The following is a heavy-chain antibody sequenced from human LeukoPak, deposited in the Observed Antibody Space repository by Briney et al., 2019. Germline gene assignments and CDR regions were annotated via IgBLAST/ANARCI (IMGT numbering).Heavy chain of an antibody. J-gene: IGHJ5*02. D-gene: IGHD3-22*01. V-gene: IGHV3-30*02. Sequence: PGGSLRLSCAASGFTFSSYGIHWVRQAPGKGLEWVSFIHYDGSNKDYADSVKGRFTTSRDNSKNTLYLQMNSLRPEDTAVYYCVKVGDYYDSSGYYNLWGQGTLVTVSS. CDR3: VKVGDYYDSSGYYNL. CDR2: IHYDGSNK. CDR1: GFTFSSYG.